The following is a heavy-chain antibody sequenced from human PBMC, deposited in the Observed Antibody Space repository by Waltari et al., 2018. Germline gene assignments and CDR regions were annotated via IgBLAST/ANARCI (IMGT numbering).Heavy chain of an antibody. D-gene: IGHD6-13*01. J-gene: IGHJ5*02. CDR1: GFSLSTSGVG. CDR3: AHASSRSPNWFDP. CDR2: IYWNDDK. Sequence: QITLKESGPTLVKPTQTLTLTCTFSGFSLSTSGVGVGWIRQHPGKALEWLALIYWNDDKRYSRYLRRSLTNTKDTSKNQVVLTITNMDHVDTAIYYCAHASSRSPNWFDPWGQGTLVTVSS. V-gene: IGHV2-5*01.